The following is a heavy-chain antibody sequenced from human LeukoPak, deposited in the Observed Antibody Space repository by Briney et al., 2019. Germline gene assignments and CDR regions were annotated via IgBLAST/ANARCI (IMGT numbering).Heavy chain of an antibody. V-gene: IGHV3-23*01. CDR1: GFTFSSYA. CDR2: ISGSGGST. D-gene: IGHD1-26*01. Sequence: GGSLSLSCAASGFTFSSYAMSWVRQAPGKGLEWVSAISGSGGSTYYADSVKGRFTISRDNSKNTLYLQMNSLRAEDTAVYYCAKDFTPEVGYGMDVWGQGTTVTVSS. J-gene: IGHJ6*02. CDR3: AKDFTPEVGYGMDV.